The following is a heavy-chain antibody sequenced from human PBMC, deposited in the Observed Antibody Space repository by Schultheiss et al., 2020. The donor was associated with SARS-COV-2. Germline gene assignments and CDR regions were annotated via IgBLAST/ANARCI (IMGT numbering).Heavy chain of an antibody. CDR1: GFTFSSYA. CDR2: ISSSSSTI. CDR3: ARDERLRLGELSLAVDY. J-gene: IGHJ4*02. Sequence: GGSLRLSCAASGFTFSSYAMSWVRQAPGKGLEWVSYISSSSSTIYYADSVKGRFTISRDNAKNSLYLQMNSLRAEDTAVYYCARDERLRLGELSLAVDYWGQGTLVTVSS. D-gene: IGHD3-16*02. V-gene: IGHV3-48*01.